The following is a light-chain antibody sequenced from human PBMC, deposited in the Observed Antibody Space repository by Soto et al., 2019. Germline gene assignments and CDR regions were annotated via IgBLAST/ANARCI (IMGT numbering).Light chain of an antibody. CDR2: DVS. CDR3: TSYTKSNTDL. CDR1: SNDIGAYNY. Sequence: QSALTQPASVSGSPGQSITISCTGTSNDIGAYNYISWHQQHPGRAPKVMIYDVSNRPSGVSNRFSGSKSGNTASLTISGLQAEDEADYYCTSYTKSNTDLFGGGTKLTVL. J-gene: IGLJ2*01. V-gene: IGLV2-14*01.